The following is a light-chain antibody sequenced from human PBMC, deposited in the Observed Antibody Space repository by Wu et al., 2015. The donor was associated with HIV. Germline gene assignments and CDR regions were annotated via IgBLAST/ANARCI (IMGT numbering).Light chain of an antibody. Sequence: EIVLTQSPGTLSLSPGERATLSCRASQSVSSSYLAWYQQKPGQAPRLLIYGASSRATGIPDRFSGSGSGTDFTLTISRLEPEDFAVYYCQQYRTFGRRDQGRKSN. CDR3: QQYRT. J-gene: IGKJ1*01. CDR1: QSVSSSY. CDR2: GAS. V-gene: IGKV3-20*01.